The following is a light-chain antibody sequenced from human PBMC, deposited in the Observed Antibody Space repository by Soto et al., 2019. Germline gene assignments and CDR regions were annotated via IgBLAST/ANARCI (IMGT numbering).Light chain of an antibody. Sequence: QSALTQTPSVSGSPGQSVTISCTGTSTDFVSYNRVSWYQQPPGIAPKLMIYDVSKRPSGVPDRFSGSKSGNTASLTISGLQAEDEADYYCCSYAGSYTYVFGTGTKLTVL. V-gene: IGLV2-11*01. CDR2: DVS. CDR1: STDFVSYNR. CDR3: CSYAGSYTYV. J-gene: IGLJ1*01.